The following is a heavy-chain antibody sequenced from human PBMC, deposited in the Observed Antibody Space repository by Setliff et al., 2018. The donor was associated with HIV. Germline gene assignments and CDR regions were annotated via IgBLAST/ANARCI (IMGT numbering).Heavy chain of an antibody. CDR3: ARQNGDYHGVDK. Sequence: PGESLKISCKASGYRFTSNSLNWVRQAPGQGPEWLGLINTYSGKPTYVKGLTGRFVFSLDTSVNTAYLQISSLKTEDTAVYYCARQNGDYHGVDKWGQGTLVTVSS. D-gene: IGHD4-17*01. CDR1: GYRFTSNS. J-gene: IGHJ4*02. V-gene: IGHV7-4-1*02. CDR2: INTYSGKP.